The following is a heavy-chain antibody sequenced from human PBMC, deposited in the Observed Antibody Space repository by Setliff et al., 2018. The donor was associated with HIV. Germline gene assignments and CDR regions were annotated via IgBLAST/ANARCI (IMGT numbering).Heavy chain of an antibody. Sequence: SETLSLTCTVSGGSISGYYWAWIRQSAGKGLEWIGRMHSPGRITNYDPSLDFNPSLKSRLTLSIDTSKNQFSLNLSSVTAADTAVYYCARDVGSSAWPFDHWGQGTLVTVSS. D-gene: IGHD6-25*01. CDR3: ARDVGSSAWPFDH. CDR2: MHSPGRIT. J-gene: IGHJ4*02. CDR1: GGSISGYY. V-gene: IGHV4-4*07.